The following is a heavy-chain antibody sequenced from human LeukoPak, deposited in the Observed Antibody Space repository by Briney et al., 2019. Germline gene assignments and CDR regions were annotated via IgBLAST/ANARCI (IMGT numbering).Heavy chain of an antibody. D-gene: IGHD3-10*01. Sequence: PGGSLRLSCAASGFTFSSYAMHWVRQAPGQGLEYVSGISSNGGRTYYANSVKGRFTISRDNSKNTLYLQMGSLRAEDMAVYYCATRSSGSGSYYNPFYYYYGMDVWGQGTTVTVSS. CDR2: ISSNGGRT. CDR1: GFTFSSYA. CDR3: ATRSSGSGSYYNPFYYYYGMDV. V-gene: IGHV3-64*01. J-gene: IGHJ6*02.